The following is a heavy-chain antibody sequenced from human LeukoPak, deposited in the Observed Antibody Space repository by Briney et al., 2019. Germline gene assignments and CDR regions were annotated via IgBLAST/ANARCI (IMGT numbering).Heavy chain of an antibody. CDR2: IYSGGDT. J-gene: IGHJ4*02. D-gene: IGHD3-9*01. CDR1: GFAVNDNY. CDR3: ARAIPLTGSEYYFDS. Sequence: PGGSLRPSCAASGFAVNDNYMGWVRQAPGKGLEWVSLIYSGGDTYYADSVKGRFTISRDNSKNMFYLQMNSLRPDDTATYYCARAIPLTGSEYYFDSWGQGTLVTVSS. V-gene: IGHV3-53*01.